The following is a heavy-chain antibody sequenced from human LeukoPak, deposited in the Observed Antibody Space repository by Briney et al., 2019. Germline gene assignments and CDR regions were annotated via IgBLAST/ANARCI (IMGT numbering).Heavy chain of an antibody. CDR3: ARGGWLGGYYYYYYMDV. J-gene: IGHJ6*03. CDR2: IYYSGST. CDR1: GGSISSYY. V-gene: IGHV4-59*01. Sequence: SETLSLTCPVSGGSISSYYWSWIRQPPGKGLEWIGYIYYSGSTNYNPSLKSRVTISVDTSKNQSSLKLSSVTAADTAVYYCARGGWLGGYYYYYYMDVWGKGTTVTISS. D-gene: IGHD6-19*01.